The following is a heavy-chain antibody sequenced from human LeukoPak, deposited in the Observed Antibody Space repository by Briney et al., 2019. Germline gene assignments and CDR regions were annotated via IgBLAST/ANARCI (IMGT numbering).Heavy chain of an antibody. CDR2: ISPSGST. CDR1: GGSINGGNYY. V-gene: IGHV4-61*02. CDR3: ARVSYQEGVDY. Sequence: SETLSLTCTVSGGSINGGNYYWTWLRQPAGKGLEWIGRISPSGSTNHNPSLTSRVTISVDTSKNQFSLKLNFVTAADTAVYYCARVSYQEGVDYWGQGTLVTVSS. D-gene: IGHD2-2*01. J-gene: IGHJ4*02.